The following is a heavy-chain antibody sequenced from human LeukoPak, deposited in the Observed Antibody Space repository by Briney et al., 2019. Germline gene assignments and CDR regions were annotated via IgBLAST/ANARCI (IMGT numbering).Heavy chain of an antibody. CDR1: GFSLRRYW. Sequence: GGSLRLSCAASGFSLRRYWMHWVRQAPGKGLEWVSYISSSGSTVYYADSVKGRFTISRDNAKNSLYLQMNSLRAEDTAVYYCAELGITMIGGVWGKGTTVTISS. D-gene: IGHD3-10*02. J-gene: IGHJ6*04. CDR2: ISSSGSTV. CDR3: AELGITMIGGV. V-gene: IGHV3-48*03.